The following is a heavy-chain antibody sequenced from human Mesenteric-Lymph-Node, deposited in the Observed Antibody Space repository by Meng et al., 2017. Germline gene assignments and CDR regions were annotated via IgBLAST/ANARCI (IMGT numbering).Heavy chain of an antibody. Sequence: QVHLQESGPGLVKPSGTRSLTGAVSGGSISSGDWWSWVRQPPGKGLEWIGEIHHTGSTNYNPSFKSRVTILVDKSENLFSLRLTSVTAADTAVYYCASAGYYCLDYWGQGSLVTVSS. D-gene: IGHD2/OR15-2a*01. J-gene: IGHJ4*02. CDR3: ASAGYYCLDY. V-gene: IGHV4-4*02. CDR2: IHHTGST. CDR1: GGSISSGDW.